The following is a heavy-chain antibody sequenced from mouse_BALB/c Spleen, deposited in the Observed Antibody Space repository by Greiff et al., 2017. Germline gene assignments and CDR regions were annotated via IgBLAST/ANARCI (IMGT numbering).Heavy chain of an antibody. CDR2: ISSGSSTI. J-gene: IGHJ3*01. CDR3: ARGYYDYEDFAY. V-gene: IGHV5-17*02. CDR1: GFTFSSFG. Sequence: EVQRVESGGGLVQPGGSRKLSCAASGFTFSSFGMHWVRQAPEKGLEWVAYISSGSSTIYYADTVKGRFTTSRDNPKNTLFLQMTSLRSEDTAMYYCARGYYDYEDFAYWGQGTLVTVSA. D-gene: IGHD2-4*01.